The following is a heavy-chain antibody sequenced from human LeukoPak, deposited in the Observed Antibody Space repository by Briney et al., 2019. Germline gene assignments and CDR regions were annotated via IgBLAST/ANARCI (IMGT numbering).Heavy chain of an antibody. CDR2: IYHSGST. Sequence: SETLSLTCAVSGYSISSGYYWGWIRQPPGKGLEWIESIYHSGSTYYNPSVKSRVTISVDTSKNQFSLKLSSVTAADTAVYYCARHGENPTPEYYYYYYMDVWGKGTTVTVSS. CDR3: ARHGENPTPEYYYYYYMDV. D-gene: IGHD1-14*01. J-gene: IGHJ6*03. V-gene: IGHV4-38-2*01. CDR1: GYSISSGYY.